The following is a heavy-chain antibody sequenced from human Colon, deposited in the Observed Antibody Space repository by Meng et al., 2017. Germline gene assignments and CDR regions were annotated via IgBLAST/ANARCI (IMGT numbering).Heavy chain of an antibody. D-gene: IGHD3-22*01. J-gene: IGHJ3*02. V-gene: IGHV3-7*01. CDR2: IKQDGSEK. Sequence: GESLKISCAASGFTFSSYWMSWVRQAPGKGLEWVANIKQDGSEKYYVDSVKGRFTISRDNAKNSLYLQMNSLRAGNTAVYYCARAYYYDSSGYYDDAFDIWGQGTMVTVSS. CDR1: GFTFSSYW. CDR3: ARAYYYDSSGYYDDAFDI.